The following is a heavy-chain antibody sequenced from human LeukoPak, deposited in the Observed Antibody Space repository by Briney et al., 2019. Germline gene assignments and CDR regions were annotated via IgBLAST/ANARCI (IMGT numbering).Heavy chain of an antibody. V-gene: IGHV3-9*01. D-gene: IGHD2-21*01. CDR2: ISWNSGSI. CDR1: GFTFDDYA. CDR3: AKAYSVQAIETFDY. J-gene: IGHJ4*02. Sequence: GRSLRLSCAASGFTFDDYAMHWVRQAPGKGLEWVSGISWNSGSIGYADSVKGRFTISGDNAKNSLYLQMNSLRAEDTALYYCAKAYSVQAIETFDYWGQGTLVTVSS.